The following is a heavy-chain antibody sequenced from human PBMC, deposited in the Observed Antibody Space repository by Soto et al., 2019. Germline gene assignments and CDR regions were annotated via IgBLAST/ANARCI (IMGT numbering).Heavy chain of an antibody. CDR1: GGSISSSTYY. J-gene: IGHJ6*03. D-gene: IGHD6-25*01. CDR3: ASQQRFYYYMDV. Sequence: SETLSLTCTVSGGSISSSTYYWGWIRQPPGKGLEWIGSVFYSGSTYYNPSLRSRITISVDTSNNQTSLKLRSVTAADTAVYYCASQQRFYYYMDVWGKGTTVTVSS. V-gene: IGHV4-39*01. CDR2: VFYSGST.